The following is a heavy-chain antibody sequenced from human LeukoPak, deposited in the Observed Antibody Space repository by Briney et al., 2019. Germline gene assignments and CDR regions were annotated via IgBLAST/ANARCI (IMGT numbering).Heavy chain of an antibody. CDR1: GGTFSSYA. D-gene: IGHD2-2*01. CDR2: IIQIFGSA. Sequence: SVKVPCKASGGTFSSYAISWVRQAPGQGLEWMGGIIQIFGSANYAQKFQGRVTISTDESTSTAYMELSRLRSDDTAVYYCARDVIYCSSTSCYGLGAFDIWGQGTMVTVSS. V-gene: IGHV1-69*05. J-gene: IGHJ3*02. CDR3: ARDVIYCSSTSCYGLGAFDI.